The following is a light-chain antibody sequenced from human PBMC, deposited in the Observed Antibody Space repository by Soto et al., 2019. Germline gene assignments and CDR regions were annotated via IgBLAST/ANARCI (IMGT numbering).Light chain of an antibody. Sequence: QSVLTQPASVSGSPGRSITISCTGTSSDVGGYNSVSWYQQHPGKAPQLMIYDVSYRPSEVSDRFSGSKSGNTASLTVSGLRAEDEADYYCSSYASTATRVFGGGTKVTVL. CDR2: DVS. V-gene: IGLV2-14*01. CDR1: SSDVGGYNS. CDR3: SSYASTATRV. J-gene: IGLJ3*02.